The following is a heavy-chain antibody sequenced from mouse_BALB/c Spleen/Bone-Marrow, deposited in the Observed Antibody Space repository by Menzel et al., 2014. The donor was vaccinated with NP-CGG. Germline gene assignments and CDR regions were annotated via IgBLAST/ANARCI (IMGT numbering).Heavy chain of an antibody. V-gene: IGHV1S127*01. J-gene: IGHJ3*01. Sequence: QVQLQQSGAELVKPGALVKMSCKASGYTFTSYWMHWAKQRPGQGLEWIGAIDPSDNYTHYNQEFKGKATLTVDTSSSTAYMQLSSLTSEDSAVYYCTNLGTCWGQGTLGTVAA. D-gene: IGHD2-14*01. CDR2: IDPSDNYT. CDR1: GYTFTSYW. CDR3: TNLGTC.